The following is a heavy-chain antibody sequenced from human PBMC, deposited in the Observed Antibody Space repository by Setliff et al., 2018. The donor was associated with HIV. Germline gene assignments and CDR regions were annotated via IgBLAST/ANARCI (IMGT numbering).Heavy chain of an antibody. J-gene: IGHJ4*02. CDR1: GGSISSTSHY. Sequence: SETLSLTCTVSGGSISSTSHYWTWIRQPAEKGLEWLGRIFTSGSASYNPSLENRVTFSVDPSKTQFALKLTSVPSAYTAVYSCSRAYYGISAGYYYFDAWGQGALVTVSS. D-gene: IGHD3-9*01. CDR3: SRAYYGISAGYYYFDA. CDR2: IFTSGSA. V-gene: IGHV4-61*02.